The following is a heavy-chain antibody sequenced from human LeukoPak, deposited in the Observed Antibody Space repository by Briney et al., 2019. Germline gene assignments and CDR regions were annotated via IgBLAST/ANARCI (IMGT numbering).Heavy chain of an antibody. CDR3: ARVASRTTVVIPYAFDI. D-gene: IGHD4-23*01. J-gene: IGHJ3*02. CDR2: VSYSGST. V-gene: IGHV4-59*01. CDR1: SGSINNYY. Sequence: SETLSLTCTVSSGSINNYYWSWIRQPPGKRLEWIGFVSYSGSTNYKSSLKSRATISVDTSKNQFSLKLSSVTAADTAVYYCARVASRTTVVIPYAFDIWGQGTMVTVSS.